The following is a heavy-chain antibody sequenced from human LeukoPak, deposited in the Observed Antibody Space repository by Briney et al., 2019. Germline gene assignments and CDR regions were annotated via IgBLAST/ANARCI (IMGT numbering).Heavy chain of an antibody. CDR1: GFTFSDYY. Sequence: GGSLRLSCAASGFTFSDYYMSWIRQAPGKGLEWVSAISGSGGSTYYADSVKGRFTISRDNSKNTLYLQMNSLRAEDTAVYYCAKGGQQLVPYPYYYYYMDVWGKGTTVTVSS. J-gene: IGHJ6*03. CDR2: ISGSGGST. V-gene: IGHV3-23*01. CDR3: AKGGQQLVPYPYYYYYMDV. D-gene: IGHD6-13*01.